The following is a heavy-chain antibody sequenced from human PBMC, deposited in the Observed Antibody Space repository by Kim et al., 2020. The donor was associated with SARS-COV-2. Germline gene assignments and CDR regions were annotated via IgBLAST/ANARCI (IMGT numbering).Heavy chain of an antibody. J-gene: IGHJ4*02. CDR1: GFTSSSNW. D-gene: IGHD1-26*01. Sequence: GGSLRLSCAASGFTSSSNWMHWVRQVPGKGLVWVSRISSDGSSTSYADSVKGRFTISRDNAKNTLYLQMNSLRAEDTAVYYCARRAYSGSYYYFDDWGQGTLVTVSS. CDR2: ISSDGSST. V-gene: IGHV3-74*01. CDR3: ARRAYSGSYYYFDD.